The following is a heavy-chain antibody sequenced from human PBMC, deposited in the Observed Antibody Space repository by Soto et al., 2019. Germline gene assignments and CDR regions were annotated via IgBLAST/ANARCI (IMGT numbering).Heavy chain of an antibody. J-gene: IGHJ4*02. D-gene: IGHD2-21*02. V-gene: IGHV4-39*07. Sequence: SETLSLTCSVSGGSISSYYWGWIRQPPGKGLEWIGSIYYSGSTYYNPSLKSRVTISVDTSKNQFSLKLSSVTAADTAVNYCARIWHHGGRLHYFDSWGQGTLVTVSS. CDR3: ARIWHHGGRLHYFDS. CDR2: IYYSGST. CDR1: GGSISSYY.